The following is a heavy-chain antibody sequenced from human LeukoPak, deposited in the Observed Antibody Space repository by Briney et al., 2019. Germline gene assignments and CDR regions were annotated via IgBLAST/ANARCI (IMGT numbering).Heavy chain of an antibody. CDR1: GGSFSGYY. CDR2: INHSGST. D-gene: IGHD6-19*01. Sequence: SETLSLTCAVYGGSFSGYYWSWIRQPPGKGLEWIGEINHSGSTNYNPSLKSRVTISVDTSKNQFSLKLSSVTAADTAVYYCARGSSGWAYYYYGMDVWGQGTTVTVSS. CDR3: ARGSSGWAYYYYGMDV. J-gene: IGHJ6*02. V-gene: IGHV4-34*01.